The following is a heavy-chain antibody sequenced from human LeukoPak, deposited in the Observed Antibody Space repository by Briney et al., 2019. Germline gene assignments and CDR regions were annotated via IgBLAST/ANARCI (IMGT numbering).Heavy chain of an antibody. Sequence: GASVKVSCKASGYTFTSYYMHWVRQAPGQGLEWMGIINPSGCSTSYAQKFQGRVTMTRDTSPSTVSMELSSLRSEDTAVYYCARGGPIPSLQYCSSTSCHVAKYNWFDPWGQGTLVTVSS. CDR3: ARGGPIPSLQYCSSTSCHVAKYNWFDP. CDR2: INPSGCST. CDR1: GYTFTSYY. J-gene: IGHJ5*02. D-gene: IGHD2-2*01. V-gene: IGHV1-46*01.